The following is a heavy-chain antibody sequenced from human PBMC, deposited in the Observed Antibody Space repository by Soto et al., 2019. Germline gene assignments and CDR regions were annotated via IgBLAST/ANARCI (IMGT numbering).Heavy chain of an antibody. CDR3: ARLRTLHSPGLDAFDI. Sequence: EVQLVESGGGLVQPGGSLRLSCAASGFTVSSNYMSWVRQAPGKGLEWVPVIYSGGSTYYADSVKGRFTISRDNSKNTLYLQMNSLRAEDTAVYYCARLRTLHSPGLDAFDIWGQGTMVTVSS. J-gene: IGHJ3*02. D-gene: IGHD5-18*01. V-gene: IGHV3-66*04. CDR1: GFTVSSNY. CDR2: IYSGGST.